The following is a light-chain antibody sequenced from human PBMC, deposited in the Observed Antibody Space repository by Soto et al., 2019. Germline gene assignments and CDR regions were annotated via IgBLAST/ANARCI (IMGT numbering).Light chain of an antibody. CDR2: SNN. J-gene: IGLJ2*01. CDR1: NSNIGTYT. Sequence: QSVLTQPPSASGTPGQRVTISCSGSNSNIGTYTVNWYQQLPGTAPKLLIHSNNQRPSGVPDRFSGSKSGTSASLAISGLQSEDEADYYCAAWDGSQSGLVFGGGTQLTVL. V-gene: IGLV1-44*01. CDR3: AAWDGSQSGLV.